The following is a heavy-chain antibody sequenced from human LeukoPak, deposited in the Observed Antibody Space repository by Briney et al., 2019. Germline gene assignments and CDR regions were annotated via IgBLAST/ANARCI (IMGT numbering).Heavy chain of an antibody. CDR2: ISSSGGTI. CDR3: ARDRQWLVPFDY. J-gene: IGHJ4*02. Sequence: GGSLRLSCAASGFTFSSYEMNWVRQAPGKGLEWVSYISSSGGTIYYADSVKGRFTISRDNAKNSLYLQMNSLRAEDTAVYYCARDRQWLVPFDYWGQGTLVTVSS. V-gene: IGHV3-48*03. D-gene: IGHD6-19*01. CDR1: GFTFSSYE.